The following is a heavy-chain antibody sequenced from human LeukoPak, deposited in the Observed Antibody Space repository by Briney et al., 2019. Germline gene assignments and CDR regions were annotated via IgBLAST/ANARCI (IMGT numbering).Heavy chain of an antibody. J-gene: IGHJ4*02. V-gene: IGHV3-21*01. Sequence: GGSLRLSCAASGFTFSSHTMNWVRQAPGKGLEWVSSISSTSTSIYHADSVKGRFTISRDNTKNSLYLQMDSLRAEDTAVYYCAKEVEVSPGPDYWGQGTLVTVSS. CDR3: AKEVEVSPGPDY. CDR1: GFTFSSHT. CDR2: ISSTSTSI. D-gene: IGHD2-15*01.